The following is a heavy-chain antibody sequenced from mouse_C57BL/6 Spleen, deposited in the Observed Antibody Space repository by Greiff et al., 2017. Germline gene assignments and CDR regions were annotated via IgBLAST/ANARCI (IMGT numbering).Heavy chain of an antibody. Sequence: QVQLQQPGAELVRPGSSVKLSCKASGYTFTSYWMHLVKPRPIHGLEWLGNLYPSALETHSNQKFKDKATLTVDKSSSTAYMQLSSLTSEDSAVYYCARGDSNPLAYWGQGTLVTVSA. J-gene: IGHJ3*01. V-gene: IGHV1-52*01. CDR1: GYTFTSYW. CDR2: LYPSALET. CDR3: ARGDSNPLAY. D-gene: IGHD2-5*01.